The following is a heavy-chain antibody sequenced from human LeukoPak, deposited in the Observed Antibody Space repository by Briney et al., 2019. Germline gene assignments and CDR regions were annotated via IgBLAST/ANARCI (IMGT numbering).Heavy chain of an antibody. CDR2: IIPIFGTA. CDR3: ARAFYGDYELYFDY. D-gene: IGHD4-17*01. J-gene: IGHJ4*02. Sequence: ASVKVSCKASGGTFSSYAISWVRQAPGQGLEWMGGIIPIFGTANYAQKFQGRVTITAGESTSTAYMELSSLRSEDTAVYYCARAFYGDYELYFDYWGQGTLVTVSS. V-gene: IGHV1-69*13. CDR1: GGTFSSYA.